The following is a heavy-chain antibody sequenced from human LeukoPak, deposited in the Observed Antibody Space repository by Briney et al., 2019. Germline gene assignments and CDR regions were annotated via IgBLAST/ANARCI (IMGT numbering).Heavy chain of an antibody. Sequence: GGSLRLSCAASGFTVSSNYMSWVRQAPGKGLEWVSVIYSGGSTYYADSVKGRFTISRDNSKNTLYLQMNSLRAEDTAVYYCARSPYDSSGYSEYYFDYWGQGTLVTVSS. D-gene: IGHD3-22*01. CDR3: ARSPYDSSGYSEYYFDY. V-gene: IGHV3-53*01. CDR1: GFTVSSNY. J-gene: IGHJ4*02. CDR2: IYSGGST.